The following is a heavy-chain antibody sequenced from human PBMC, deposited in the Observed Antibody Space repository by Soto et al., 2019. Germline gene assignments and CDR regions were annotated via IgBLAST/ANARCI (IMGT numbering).Heavy chain of an antibody. Sequence: QVQLQESGPGLVKPSETLSLTCTVSGGSFKSGSYSWSWIRQPPGKGLEWIGYVYHTGRTSYNPSLKSRVSISMDTSKNQFSLNLDSVTAADTAVYFCARDFAYFDSWGHRTLVTVSS. CDR3: ARDFAYFDS. CDR1: GGSFKSGSYS. V-gene: IGHV4-61*01. J-gene: IGHJ4*03. D-gene: IGHD3-3*01. CDR2: VYHTGRT.